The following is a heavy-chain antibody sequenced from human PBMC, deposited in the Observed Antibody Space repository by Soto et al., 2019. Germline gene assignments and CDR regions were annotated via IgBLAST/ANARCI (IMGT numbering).Heavy chain of an antibody. CDR2: INPHGGST. CDR3: ARSSGGNFGIIIEGTNWFAP. J-gene: IGHJ5*02. V-gene: IGHV1-46*01. D-gene: IGHD1-26*01. CDR1: RDTFTSSY. Sequence: QLVQSGGEVKQPGASVKVSCKAPRDTFTSSYINWVRQAPGQGLEWMGVINPHGGSTAYAQKCKGRVTLTRDASASTVYMEVSSLTSEAADMYYCARSSGGNFGIIIEGTNWFAPWGQGTLVTVSS.